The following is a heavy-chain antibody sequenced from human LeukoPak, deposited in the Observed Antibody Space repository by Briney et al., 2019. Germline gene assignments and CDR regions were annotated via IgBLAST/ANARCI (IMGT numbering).Heavy chain of an antibody. D-gene: IGHD3-22*01. J-gene: IGHJ5*01. CDR1: GYTFTSYY. Sequence: ASVKVSCKASGYTFTSYYMHWVRQAPGQGLEWMGIINPSGGSTSYAQKFQGRVTMTRDMSTSTVYMELSSLRSEDTAVYYCARVYYYDSSGHNWFDSWGQGTLVIVSS. CDR2: INPSGGST. V-gene: IGHV1-46*01. CDR3: ARVYYYDSSGHNWFDS.